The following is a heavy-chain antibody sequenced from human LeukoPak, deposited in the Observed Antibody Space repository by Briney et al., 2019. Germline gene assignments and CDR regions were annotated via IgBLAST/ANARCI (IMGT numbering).Heavy chain of an antibody. V-gene: IGHV3-23*01. J-gene: IGHJ4*02. Sequence: GGSLRLSCAASGFIFSSYAMTWVRQAPGKGLEWVSAISSSVGSTYYADSVKGRFTISRDNSKNTLYLQMNSLRAEDTAAYYCARDWYEDYWGQGTLVTVSS. CDR2: ISSSVGST. D-gene: IGHD6-13*01. CDR1: GFIFSSYA. CDR3: ARDWYEDY.